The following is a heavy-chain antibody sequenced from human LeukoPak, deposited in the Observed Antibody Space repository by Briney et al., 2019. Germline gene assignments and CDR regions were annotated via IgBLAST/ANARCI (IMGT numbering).Heavy chain of an antibody. J-gene: IGHJ6*04. CDR2: INHSGST. V-gene: IGHV4-34*01. CDR3: ARGGVVPAAMPAKAYYYYGMDV. D-gene: IGHD2-2*01. CDR1: GGSFSGYY. Sequence: SETLSLTCAVYGGSFSGYYWSWIRQPPGKGLEWSGEINHSGSTNYNPSLKSRVTISVDTSKNQFSLKLSSVTAADTAVYYCARGGVVPAAMPAKAYYYYGMDVWGKGTTVTVSS.